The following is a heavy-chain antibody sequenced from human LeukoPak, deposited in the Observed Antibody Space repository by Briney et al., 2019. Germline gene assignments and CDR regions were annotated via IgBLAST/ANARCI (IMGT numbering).Heavy chain of an antibody. CDR3: ARDLPRTYYYDSSGSPDY. CDR1: GYTFTSYG. Sequence: ASVKVSCKASGYTFTSYGISWVRQAPGQGLEWMGWISAYNGNTNYAQKLQGRVTMTTDTSTSTAYMELRSLRSDDTAVYYCARDLPRTYYYDSSGSPDYWGQGTLVTVSS. D-gene: IGHD3-22*01. J-gene: IGHJ4*02. V-gene: IGHV1-18*01. CDR2: ISAYNGNT.